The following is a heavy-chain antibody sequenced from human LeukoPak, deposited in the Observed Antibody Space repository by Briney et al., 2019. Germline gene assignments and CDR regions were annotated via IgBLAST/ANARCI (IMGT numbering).Heavy chain of an antibody. CDR2: IIPIFGTA. D-gene: IGHD4-23*01. CDR3: ASIRAEKTTVVTLEYYFDY. V-gene: IGHV1-69*01. Sequence: SVKVSCKASGGTFSSYAISWVRQAPGQGLEWMGGIIPIFGTANYAQKFQGRVTVTADESTSTAYMELSSLRSEDTAVYYCASIRAEKTTVVTLEYYFDYWGQGTLVTVSS. J-gene: IGHJ4*02. CDR1: GGTFSSYA.